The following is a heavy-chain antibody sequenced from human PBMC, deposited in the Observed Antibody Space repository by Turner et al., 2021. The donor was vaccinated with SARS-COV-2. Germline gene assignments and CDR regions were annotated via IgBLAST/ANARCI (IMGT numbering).Heavy chain of an antibody. Sequence: QLQLQESGPGLVKPSETLSLPCTVSDGSISSSSYYWGWFRQPPGKGPEWIGSIYYSGSTYYNPSLKSRVTISVDTSKNQFSLKLSSVTAADTAVYYCAGEVVVLTTTHYGMDVWGQGTTVTVSS. CDR3: AGEVVVLTTTHYGMDV. CDR2: IYYSGST. D-gene: IGHD1-26*01. J-gene: IGHJ6*02. CDR1: DGSISSSSYY. V-gene: IGHV4-39*01.